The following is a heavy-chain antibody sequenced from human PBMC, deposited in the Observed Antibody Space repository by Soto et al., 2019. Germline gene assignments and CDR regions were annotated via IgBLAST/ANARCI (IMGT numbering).Heavy chain of an antibody. CDR2: ISYDGSNK. CDR1: GFTFSSYG. D-gene: IGHD5-12*01. Sequence: QVQLVESGGGVVQPGRSLRLSCAASGFTFSSYGMHWVRQAPGKGLEWVAVISYDGSNKYYADSVKGRFTISRDNSKNTLYLQMNSLRAEDTAVYYCAKGRFRDGYNFADWGQGTLVTVSS. V-gene: IGHV3-30*18. J-gene: IGHJ4*02. CDR3: AKGRFRDGYNFAD.